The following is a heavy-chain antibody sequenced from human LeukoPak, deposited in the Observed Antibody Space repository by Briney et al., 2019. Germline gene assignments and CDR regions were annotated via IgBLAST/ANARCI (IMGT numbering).Heavy chain of an antibody. CDR1: GYTFTGYY. J-gene: IGHJ4*02. V-gene: IGHV1-2*02. CDR2: INPNSGGT. Sequence: ASVKVSCKASGYTFTGYYMHWVRQAPGQGLEWMGWINPNSGGTNYAQKFQGRVTMTRDTSISTAYMELSRLRSDDTAVYYCARVRGKYGDLNFDYWGQGTLVTVSS. D-gene: IGHD4-17*01. CDR3: ARVRGKYGDLNFDY.